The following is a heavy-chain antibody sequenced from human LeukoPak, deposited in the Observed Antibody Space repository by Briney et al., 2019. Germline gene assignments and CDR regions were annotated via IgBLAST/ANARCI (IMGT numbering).Heavy chain of an antibody. V-gene: IGHV1-2*04. CDR1: GYTFTGYY. CDR2: INPNSGGT. D-gene: IGHD3-9*01. J-gene: IGHJ4*02. Sequence: ASVKVSCKASGYTFTGYYMHWVRQAPGQGLEWMGWINPNSGGTNYAQKFQGWVTMTRDTSISTAYMELSRLRSDDTAVYYCARGDDILTYYFDYWGQGTLVTVSS. CDR3: ARGDDILTYYFDY.